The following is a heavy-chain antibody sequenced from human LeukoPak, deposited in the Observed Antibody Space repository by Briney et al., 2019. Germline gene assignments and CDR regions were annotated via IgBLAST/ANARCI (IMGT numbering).Heavy chain of an antibody. D-gene: IGHD3-22*01. CDR2: IIPIFGTA. V-gene: IGHV1-69*05. CDR1: GGTFSSYA. CDR3: ARGYYYDSSAQAFDI. J-gene: IGHJ3*02. Sequence: SVTVSFTSSGGTFSSYAIGWVRQAPGQGLEWMGGIIPIFGTANSAQKFQGRVTITTDESTSTAYMELSSLRSEDTAVYYCARGYYYDSSAQAFDIWGQGTMVTVSS.